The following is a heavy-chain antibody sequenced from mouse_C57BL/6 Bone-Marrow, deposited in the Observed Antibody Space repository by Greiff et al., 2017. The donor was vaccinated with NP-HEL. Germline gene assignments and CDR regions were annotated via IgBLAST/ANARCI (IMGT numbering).Heavy chain of an antibody. CDR2: ISNGGGST. J-gene: IGHJ4*01. Sequence: EVMLVESGGGLVQPGGSLKLSCAASGFTFSDYYMYWVRQTPEKRLEWVAYISNGGGSTYYPGTVKGRFTISRDTAKTTLYLQMSRLKTEDTAMYYSAGRITTVGYAMDYWGQGTSVTVSS. V-gene: IGHV5-12*01. CDR3: AGRITTVGYAMDY. CDR1: GFTFSDYY. D-gene: IGHD1-1*01.